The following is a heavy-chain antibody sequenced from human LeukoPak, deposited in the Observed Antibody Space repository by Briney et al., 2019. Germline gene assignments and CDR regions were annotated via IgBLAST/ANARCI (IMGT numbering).Heavy chain of an antibody. CDR1: GGSMTSYY. D-gene: IGHD2-21*02. Sequence: PSETLSLTCTVSGGSMTSYYWGWIRQPTGKGLEWLGYVYSTESTNYNPSLKSRLTMSLDTSKNQFSLKLSSVTAADTAVYFCVRHDAFCGGDCYTGWFDPWGQGILVTVSS. CDR3: VRHDAFCGGDCYTGWFDP. V-gene: IGHV4-4*09. CDR2: VYSTEST. J-gene: IGHJ5*02.